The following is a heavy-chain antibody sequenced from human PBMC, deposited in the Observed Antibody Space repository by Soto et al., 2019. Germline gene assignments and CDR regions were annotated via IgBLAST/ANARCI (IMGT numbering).Heavy chain of an antibody. V-gene: IGHV1-3*01. CDR2: INAGNGNT. D-gene: IGHD6-19*01. Sequence: VSVKVSCKASGYTFTSYAMHWVRQAPGQRLEWMGWINAGNGNTKYSQKFQGRVTITGDTSASTAYMELSSLRSEDTAVYCCARDVRVAVAGTLRYWGQGTLVTV. J-gene: IGHJ4*02. CDR3: ARDVRVAVAGTLRY. CDR1: GYTFTSYA.